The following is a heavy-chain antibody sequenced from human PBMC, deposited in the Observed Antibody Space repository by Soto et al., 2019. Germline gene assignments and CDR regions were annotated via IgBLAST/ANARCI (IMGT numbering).Heavy chain of an antibody. CDR2: INHSGST. CDR3: ARGLTYYDCWSGYSRGYYGMDG. V-gene: IGHV4-34*01. CDR1: ARSFSGYY. Sequence: SETLSLTCAVYARSFSGYYSSRIRQPPGQGLEWTREINHSGSTTYTPSLTSRVTISVDTSKQQFCMKLSSVTAADTAGYYGARGLTYYDCWSGYSRGYYGMDGWGQGSTVTVSS. D-gene: IGHD3-3*01. J-gene: IGHJ6*02.